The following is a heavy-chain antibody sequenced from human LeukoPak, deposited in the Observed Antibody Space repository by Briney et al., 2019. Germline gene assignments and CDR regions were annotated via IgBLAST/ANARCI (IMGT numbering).Heavy chain of an antibody. J-gene: IGHJ4*02. CDR2: IKSKTDGGTT. D-gene: IGHD3-9*01. Sequence: GGSLRLSCAASGFTFSNAWMSWVRQAPEKGLEWVGRIKSKTDGGTTDYAAPVKGRFTISRDDSKNTLYLQMNSLKTEDTAVYYCTTAGDLNDILTGYSIDYWGQGTLVTVSS. V-gene: IGHV3-15*01. CDR3: TTAGDLNDILTGYSIDY. CDR1: GFTFSNAW.